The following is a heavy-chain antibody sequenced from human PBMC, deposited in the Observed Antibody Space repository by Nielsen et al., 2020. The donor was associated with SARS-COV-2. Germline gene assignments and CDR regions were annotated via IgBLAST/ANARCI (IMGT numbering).Heavy chain of an antibody. CDR3: VTTEGTVDTAMIGGFAH. J-gene: IGHJ4*02. V-gene: IGHV3-74*01. Sequence: GGTLRLTCAASGFAFSSYWLHWVRQVPGRGLVWVSLMNSDGRGTSYADSVKGRFTISKDNARNTLYLQMNSLRAEDMAVYYCVTTEGTVDTAMIGGFAHWGQGTQVTVPS. CDR1: GFAFSSYW. D-gene: IGHD5-18*01. CDR2: MNSDGRGT.